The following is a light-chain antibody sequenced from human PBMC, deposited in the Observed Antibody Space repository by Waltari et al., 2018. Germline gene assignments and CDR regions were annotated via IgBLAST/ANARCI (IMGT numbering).Light chain of an antibody. Sequence: QSVLTQPPSVSAAPGQKATISCSGSSSNIGNNYVSWFQHVSGTAPKLLIYEYNKRASGVPDRCSGSKSGTSATLGSTGLQTGDEAHYYCATWDSSLSAWVFGGGTKLTVL. J-gene: IGLJ3*02. CDR3: ATWDSSLSAWV. CDR2: EYN. CDR1: SSNIGNNY. V-gene: IGLV1-51*02.